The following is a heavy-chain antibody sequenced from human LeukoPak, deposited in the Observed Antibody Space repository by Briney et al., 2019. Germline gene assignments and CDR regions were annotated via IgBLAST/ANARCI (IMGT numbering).Heavy chain of an antibody. CDR2: IYTSGST. V-gene: IGHV4-61*02. CDR1: GGSISSGSYY. CDR3: ARYGGAIAARPTSLDY. J-gene: IGHJ4*02. D-gene: IGHD6-6*01. Sequence: PSETLSLTCTVSGGSISSGSYYWSWIRQPAGKGLEWIGRIYTSGSTNYNPSLKSRVTISVDTSKNEFSLKLSSVTAADTAVYYCARYGGAIAARPTSLDYWGQGTLVTVSS.